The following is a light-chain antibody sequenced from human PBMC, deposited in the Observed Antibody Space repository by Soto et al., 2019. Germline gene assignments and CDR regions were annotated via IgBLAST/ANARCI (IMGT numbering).Light chain of an antibody. Sequence: VLTQSPGTLSLSPGERATLSCRASQSVSSTYLACYQQKPGQAPRLLIYGASSRATVIPDRFSGSGSGTYFTLTISSLEPEDFAVYYCQQFGSSPRTFGQGTNVEL. V-gene: IGKV3-20*01. CDR1: QSVSSTY. CDR3: QQFGSSPRT. CDR2: GAS. J-gene: IGKJ1*01.